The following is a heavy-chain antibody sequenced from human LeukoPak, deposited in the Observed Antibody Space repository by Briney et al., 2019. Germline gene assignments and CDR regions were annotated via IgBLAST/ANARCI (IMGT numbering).Heavy chain of an antibody. D-gene: IGHD1/OR15-1a*01. CDR1: GGSFSGYY. Sequence: PSETLSLTCAVYGGSFSGYYWSWIRQPPGKGLEWIGEINHSGSTNYNPSLKRRVTISVDTSTNQFSLKLRSVTAADTAVYYCARGRNDLTRRRNYYYLDVWGKGTTVTVSS. J-gene: IGHJ6*03. CDR2: INHSGST. CDR3: ARGRNDLTRRRNYYYLDV. V-gene: IGHV4-34*01.